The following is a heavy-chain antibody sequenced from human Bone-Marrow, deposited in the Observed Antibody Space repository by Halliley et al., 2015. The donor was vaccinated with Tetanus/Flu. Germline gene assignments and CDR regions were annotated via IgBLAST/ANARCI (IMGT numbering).Heavy chain of an antibody. D-gene: IGHD3-9*01. V-gene: IGHV4-34*01. CDR1: VGSFSDYY. J-gene: IGHJ6*02. CDR3: ARGRLYYDILRRGGYNGLDV. Sequence: TLSLTCAVYVGSFSDYYWSWIRQPPGKGLEWIGEINHSGSNSYNPSLKSRVTISVDTSKNQFSLKLDSVTAADTAVYYCARGRLYYDILRRGGYNGLDVWGQGTTVTVSS. CDR2: INHSGSN.